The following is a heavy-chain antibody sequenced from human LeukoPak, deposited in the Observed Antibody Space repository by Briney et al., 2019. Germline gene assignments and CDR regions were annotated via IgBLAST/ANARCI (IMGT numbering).Heavy chain of an antibody. D-gene: IGHD3-22*01. CDR3: ARGGSSGYYYGALY. CDR2: IYYSGST. Sequence: PSQTLSLTCTVSGGSVSSGSYYWSWIRQPPGKGLEWIGYIYYSGSTNYNPSLKSRVTISVDTSKNQFSLKLSSVTAADTAVYYCARGGSSGYYYGALYWGQGTLVTVSS. CDR1: GGSVSSGSYY. J-gene: IGHJ4*02. V-gene: IGHV4-61*01.